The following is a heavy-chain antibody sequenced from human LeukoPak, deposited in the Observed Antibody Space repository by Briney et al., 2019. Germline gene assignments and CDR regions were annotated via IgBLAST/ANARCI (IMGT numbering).Heavy chain of an antibody. CDR2: ISSSGSTI. V-gene: IGHV3-11*01. Sequence: GGSLRLSCAASGFTFSDYYMRWLRQAPGKALEWVSYISSSGSTIYYADSVKGRFTISRDNAKNSLYLQMNSLRAEDTAVYYCARESDSSGYSASFDYWGQGTLVTVSS. CDR1: GFTFSDYY. J-gene: IGHJ4*02. CDR3: ARESDSSGYSASFDY. D-gene: IGHD3-22*01.